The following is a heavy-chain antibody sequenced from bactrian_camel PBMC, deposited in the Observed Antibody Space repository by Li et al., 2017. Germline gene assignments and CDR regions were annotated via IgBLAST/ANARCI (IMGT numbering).Heavy chain of an antibody. CDR3: AARGPYCYTKLSVRDFTY. CDR1: YQYGTYC. J-gene: IGHJ6*01. V-gene: IGHV3S25*01. Sequence: WSLVLSCTASYQYGTYCMAWFRQAPGKEREGVASIDNTGVTSYADSVKGRFTVSRDNANNTVNLMMNSLKPEDTAMYYCAARGPYCYTKLSVRDFTYWGQGTQVTVS. D-gene: IGHD2*01. CDR2: IDNTGVT.